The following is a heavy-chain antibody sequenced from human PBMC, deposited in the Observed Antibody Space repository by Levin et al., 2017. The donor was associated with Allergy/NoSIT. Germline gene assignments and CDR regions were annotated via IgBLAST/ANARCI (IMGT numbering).Heavy chain of an antibody. Sequence: GESLKISCAASGFTFDDYGMNWVRQAPGKGLEWVSGINRNGDDTGYADSVKGRFTISRDNAKNSLYLQMNSLRAEDTALYHCARSPVTTGPYDDGLDGWGQGTTVTVSS. J-gene: IGHJ6*02. CDR2: INRNGDDT. CDR1: GFTFDDYG. D-gene: IGHD4-17*01. CDR3: ARSPVTTGPYDDGLDG. V-gene: IGHV3-20*01.